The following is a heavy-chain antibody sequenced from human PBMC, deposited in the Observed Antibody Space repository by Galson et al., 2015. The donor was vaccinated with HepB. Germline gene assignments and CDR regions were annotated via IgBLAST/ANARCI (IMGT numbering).Heavy chain of an antibody. D-gene: IGHD2-15*01. CDR3: TRDGMEVVVVAPWIPTSANREYFQH. Sequence: SLRLSCAASGFTVSSNYMSWVRQAPGKGLEWVGLIRSKAYGGTTEYAASVKGRFTISRNDSKSIAYLQMNSLKTEDTSVYYCTRDGMEVVVVAPWIPTSANREYFQHWGQGTLVTVSS. V-gene: IGHV3-49*04. J-gene: IGHJ1*01. CDR2: IRSKAYGGTT. CDR1: GFTVSSNY.